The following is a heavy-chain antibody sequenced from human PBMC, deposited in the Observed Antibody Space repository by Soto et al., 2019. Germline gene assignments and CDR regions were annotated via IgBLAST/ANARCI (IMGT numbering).Heavy chain of an antibody. V-gene: IGHV4-39*01. Sequence: PSETLSLTCTVSGGSISSSSYYWGWIRQPPGKGLEWIGSIYYSGSTYYNPSLKSRVTISVDTSKNQFSLKLSSVTAADTAVYYCARLGYCSGGSCYLPYYYYYYMDAWGKGTTVTVSS. J-gene: IGHJ6*03. CDR2: IYYSGST. CDR1: GGSISSSSYY. D-gene: IGHD2-15*01. CDR3: ARLGYCSGGSCYLPYYYYYYMDA.